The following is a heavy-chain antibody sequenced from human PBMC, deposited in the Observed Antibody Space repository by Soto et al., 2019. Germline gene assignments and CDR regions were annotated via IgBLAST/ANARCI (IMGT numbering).Heavy chain of an antibody. CDR1: GGSISSYY. CDR2: IYYSGST. Sequence: SETLSLTCTVSGGSISSYYWIWIRQPPGKGLEWIGYIYYSGSTNYNPSLKSRVTISVDTSKNQFSLKLSSVTAADTAVYYCARSTSSGLWYYYGMDVWGQGTTVTVPS. CDR3: ARSTSSGLWYYYGMDV. V-gene: IGHV4-59*01. D-gene: IGHD6-6*01. J-gene: IGHJ6*02.